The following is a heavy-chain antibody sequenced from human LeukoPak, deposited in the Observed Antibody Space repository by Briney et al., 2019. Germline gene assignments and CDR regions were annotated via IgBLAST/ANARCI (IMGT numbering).Heavy chain of an antibody. V-gene: IGHV3-21*01. CDR3: ARAVVARSGYFDL. J-gene: IGHJ2*01. CDR2: ISSSSSYI. Sequence: GGSLRLSCAASGFTFSSYSMNWVRQAPGKGLEWVSSISSSSSYIYYADSVKGRFTISRDNAKNSLYLQMNSLRAEDTAVYYCARAVVARSGYFDLWGRGTLVTVSS. CDR1: GFTFSSYS. D-gene: IGHD2-15*01.